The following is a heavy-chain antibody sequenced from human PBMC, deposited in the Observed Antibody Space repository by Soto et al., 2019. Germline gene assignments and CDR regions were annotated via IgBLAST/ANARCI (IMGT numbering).Heavy chain of an antibody. Sequence: SETLSLTCTVSGGSISSGDYCWTWIRQSPGKGLEWIGYIYNSVATYDNPSLRSRLTISVDTSKNQFYLKLSFVTAADTAVYYCASARLHYRTVDYWGQGTLVTVSS. D-gene: IGHD4-4*01. J-gene: IGHJ4*02. V-gene: IGHV4-30-4*01. CDR3: ASARLHYRTVDY. CDR2: IYNSVAT. CDR1: GGSISSGDYC.